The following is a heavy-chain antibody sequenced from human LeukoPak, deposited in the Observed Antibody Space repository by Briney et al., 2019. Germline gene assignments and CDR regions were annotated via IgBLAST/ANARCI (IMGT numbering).Heavy chain of an antibody. CDR2: IYYSGST. Sequence: SETLSLTCTVSGGSISSSSYYWGWIRQPPGTGLEWIGSIYYSGSTYYNPSLKSRVTISVDTSKNQFSLKLSSVTAADTAVYYCARDAFAVSKNYYYYMDVWGKGTTVTVSS. D-gene: IGHD4-11*01. CDR1: GGSISSSSYY. CDR3: ARDAFAVSKNYYYYMDV. J-gene: IGHJ6*03. V-gene: IGHV4-39*07.